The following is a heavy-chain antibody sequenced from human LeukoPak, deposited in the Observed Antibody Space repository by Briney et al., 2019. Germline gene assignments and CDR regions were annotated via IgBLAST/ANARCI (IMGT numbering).Heavy chain of an antibody. D-gene: IGHD6-13*01. V-gene: IGHV3-7*03. CDR1: GFSFSNHW. CDR2: INQNGGQT. CDR3: VKNSGWYCLDY. J-gene: IGHJ4*02. Sequence: GGSLRLSCEASGFSFSNHWMTWVRQAPGKGLEWVGDINQNGGQTYYLDSLKGRFTLSRDNAKNSLFLQLNSLRAEDTAVYYCVKNSGWYCLDYWGQGITVIVSS.